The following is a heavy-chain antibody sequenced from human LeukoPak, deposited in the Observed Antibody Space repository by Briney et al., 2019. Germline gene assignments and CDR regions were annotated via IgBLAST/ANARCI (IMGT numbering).Heavy chain of an antibody. CDR2: IYHSGST. D-gene: IGHD3-22*01. CDR1: GYSISSGYY. J-gene: IGHJ4*02. Sequence: SETLSLTCAVSGYSISSGYYWGWIRQPLGKGLEWIGSIYHSGSTYYNPSLKSRVTISVDTSKNQFSLKLSSVTAADTAVYYCARTYYYDSSGYYYYFDYWGQGTLVTVSS. V-gene: IGHV4-38-2*01. CDR3: ARTYYYDSSGYYYYFDY.